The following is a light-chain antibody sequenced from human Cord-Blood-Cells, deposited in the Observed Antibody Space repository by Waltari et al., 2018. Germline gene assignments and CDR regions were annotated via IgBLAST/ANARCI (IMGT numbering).Light chain of an antibody. Sequence: EIVQTQSPATLSVSPGERATLSCRASQSVSSNLAWYQQKPGQAPRLLIYGASTRATGIPARFSGSGSGTEFTLTISSLQSEDFAVYYCQQYNNWPPKLFTPFGQGTKLEIK. J-gene: IGKJ2*01. CDR3: QQYNNWPPKLFTP. CDR2: GAS. V-gene: IGKV3-15*01. CDR1: QSVSSN.